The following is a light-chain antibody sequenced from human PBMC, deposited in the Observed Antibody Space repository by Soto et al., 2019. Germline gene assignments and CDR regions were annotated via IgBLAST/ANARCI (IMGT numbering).Light chain of an antibody. CDR2: DVN. V-gene: IGLV2-14*01. CDR3: GSYTSITSGVI. Sequence: QSALTQPASVPGSPGQSTTISCTGTSSDIGGYDHVSWYQQFPGKAPKLILYDVNTRPSGVSSRFSGSKSGNTASLTISGLQAEDEADYYCGSYTSITSGVIFGGGTKLTVL. J-gene: IGLJ2*01. CDR1: SSDIGGYDH.